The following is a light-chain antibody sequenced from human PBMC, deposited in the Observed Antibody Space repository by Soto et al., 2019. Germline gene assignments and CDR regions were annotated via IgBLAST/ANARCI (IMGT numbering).Light chain of an antibody. Sequence: QITQSPTTLSRSVEDRVPISYRASQTIDNWLAWYQQKPGKAPKLLMYDDSSLESGVPLRFSGSGSETEFTLTISSLQPDDFAVYYCQEYNTNWTFGQGTKVDIK. J-gene: IGKJ1*01. CDR1: QTIDNW. V-gene: IGKV1-5*01. CDR3: QEYNTNWT. CDR2: DDS.